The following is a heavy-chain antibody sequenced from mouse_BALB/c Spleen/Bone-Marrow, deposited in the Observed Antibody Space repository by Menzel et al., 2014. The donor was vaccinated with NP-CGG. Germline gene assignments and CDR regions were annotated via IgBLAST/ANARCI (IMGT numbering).Heavy chain of an antibody. CDR3: ARPKGFALDY. CDR2: VNPRSGYA. Sequence: QVQLQQSGAELASPGASVKMSCKASGYTFTDYTIQWVKQRPGQGLEWIGYVNPRSGYANYNQKFKDKATLAADKSSSTAFMQLSSLTSEDSAVYHCARPKGFALDYWGQGTALTVSS. J-gene: IGHJ2*01. CDR1: GYTFTDYT. V-gene: IGHV1-4*01.